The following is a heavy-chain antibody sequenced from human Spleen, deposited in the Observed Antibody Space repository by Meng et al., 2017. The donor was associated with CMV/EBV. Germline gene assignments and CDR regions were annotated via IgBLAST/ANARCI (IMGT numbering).Heavy chain of an antibody. Sequence: SGPTLVKPTQTLTLTCTFSGFSLSTSGMRASWIRQPPGKALEWLARIDWDDDKFYSTSLKTRLTISKDTSKNQVVLTMTNMDPVDTATYYCAHRRGSPNYYDSSGYLDWFDPWGQGTLVTVSS. CDR2: IDWDDDK. D-gene: IGHD3-22*01. CDR1: GFSLSTSGMR. V-gene: IGHV2-70*12. J-gene: IGHJ5*02. CDR3: AHRRGSPNYYDSSGYLDWFDP.